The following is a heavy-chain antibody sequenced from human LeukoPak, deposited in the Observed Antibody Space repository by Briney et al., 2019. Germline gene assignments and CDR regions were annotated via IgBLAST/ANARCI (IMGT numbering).Heavy chain of an antibody. Sequence: GASVKVSCKASGYTFTSYDINWVRQAPGQGLEWVGRMNLNSGNTGYTQKFQGRVTITRNTSISTAYMELTSLRSEDTAVYYCATDREGGGYYDAFDIWGQGTMVTVSS. D-gene: IGHD3-22*01. CDR1: GYTFTSYD. CDR2: MNLNSGNT. CDR3: ATDREGGGYYDAFDI. J-gene: IGHJ3*02. V-gene: IGHV1-8*03.